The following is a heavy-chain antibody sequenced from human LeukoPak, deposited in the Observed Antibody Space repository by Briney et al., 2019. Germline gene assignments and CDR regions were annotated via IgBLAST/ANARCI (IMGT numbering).Heavy chain of an antibody. J-gene: IGHJ5*02. D-gene: IGHD2-2*01. V-gene: IGHV4-61*02. Sequence: PSQTLSLTCTVSGGSISSGSYYWSWIRQPAGKGLEWIGRIYTSGSTNYNPSLKSRVTISVDTSKNQFSLKLSSVTAADTAVYYCARRLGYCSSTSCYSNWFDPWGQGTLVTVSS. CDR2: IYTSGST. CDR3: ARRLGYCSSTSCYSNWFDP. CDR1: GGSISSGSYY.